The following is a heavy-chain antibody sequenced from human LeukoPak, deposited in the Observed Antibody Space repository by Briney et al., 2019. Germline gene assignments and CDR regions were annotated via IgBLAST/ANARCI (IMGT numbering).Heavy chain of an antibody. CDR1: GGSVSSGSYY. CDR3: ARVSSDYDSSGYYYQHFDH. CDR2: IYYSGST. Sequence: SETLSLTCTVSGGSVSSGSYYWSWIRQPPGKGLEWIGYIYYSGSTNYNPSLKSRVTISVDTSKNQFSLKLSSVTAADTAVYYCARVSSDYDSSGYYYQHFDHWGQGTLVTVSS. V-gene: IGHV4-61*01. D-gene: IGHD3-22*01. J-gene: IGHJ4*02.